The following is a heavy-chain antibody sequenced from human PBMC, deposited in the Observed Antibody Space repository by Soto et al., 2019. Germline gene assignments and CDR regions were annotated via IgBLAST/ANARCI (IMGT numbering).Heavy chain of an antibody. J-gene: IGHJ6*02. V-gene: IGHV3-74*02. CDR3: ARVSGHEFGVVTSYGMDV. D-gene: IGHD3-3*01. CDR1: GFTFSSYW. Sequence: EVQLVESGGGLVKPGGSLRLSCAASGFTFSSYWMHWVRQAPGKGLVWVSRINSDGSSTSYADSVKGRFTISRDNAKNTLYLQMNSLRAEDTAVYYCARVSGHEFGVVTSYGMDVWGQGTTVTVSS. CDR2: INSDGSST.